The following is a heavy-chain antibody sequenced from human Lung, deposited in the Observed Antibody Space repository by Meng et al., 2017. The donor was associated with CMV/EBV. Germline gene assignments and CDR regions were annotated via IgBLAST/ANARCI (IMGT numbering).Heavy chain of an antibody. V-gene: IGHV1-2*02. J-gene: IGHJ6*02. CDR3: ASPYVLRNYGMDV. CDR1: GYTFTGYY. CDR2: INPNTGGT. D-gene: IGHD2-8*01. Sequence: SXXVSXXASGYTFTGYYIHWVRQAPGQGLEWMGWINPNTGGTNYAQNFQGRVTMTRDTSISAVYMELSRLRSDDTAVYYCASPYVLRNYGMDVWGQGTTVTFSS.